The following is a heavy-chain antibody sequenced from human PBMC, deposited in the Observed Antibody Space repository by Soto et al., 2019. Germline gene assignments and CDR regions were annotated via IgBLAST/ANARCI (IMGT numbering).Heavy chain of an antibody. D-gene: IGHD3-10*01. Sequence: ASVKVSCKASGFTFTSSAVQWVRQARGQRLEWIGWIVVGSGNTNYAQKFQERVTITRDMSTSTAYMELSSLRSEDTAVYYCAAVYMVRGTTYYYGMDVWGQGTTVTVSS. CDR2: IVVGSGNT. CDR1: GFTFTSSA. CDR3: AAVYMVRGTTYYYGMDV. V-gene: IGHV1-58*01. J-gene: IGHJ6*02.